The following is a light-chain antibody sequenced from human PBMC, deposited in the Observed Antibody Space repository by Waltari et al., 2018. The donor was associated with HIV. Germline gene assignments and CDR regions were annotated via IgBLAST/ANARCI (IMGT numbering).Light chain of an antibody. J-gene: IGLJ2*01. V-gene: IGLV3-19*01. CDR1: SLRSYY. CDR2: GKN. CDR3: NSRDSSGNHQV. Sequence: SSELTQDHAVSVALGPTVRTTCQGDSLRSYYASWYQQKPGQAPVLVIYGKNNRPSGIPDRFSGSSSGNTASLTITGAQAEDEADYYCNSRDSSGNHQVFGGGTKLTVL.